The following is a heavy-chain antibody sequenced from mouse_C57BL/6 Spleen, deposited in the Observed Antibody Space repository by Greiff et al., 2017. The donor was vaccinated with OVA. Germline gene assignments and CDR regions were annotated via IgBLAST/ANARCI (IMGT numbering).Heavy chain of an antibody. CDR2: IYPGDGDT. J-gene: IGHJ3*01. D-gene: IGHD3-1*01. Sequence: VQLQQSGPELVKPGALVKISCKASGYAFSSSWMNWVKQRPGKGLEWIGRIYPGDGDTNYNGKFKGKATLTADKSSSTAYMQLSSLTSEDSAVYFCARERAGSFAYWGQGTLVTVSA. CDR1: GYAFSSSW. CDR3: ARERAGSFAY. V-gene: IGHV1-82*01.